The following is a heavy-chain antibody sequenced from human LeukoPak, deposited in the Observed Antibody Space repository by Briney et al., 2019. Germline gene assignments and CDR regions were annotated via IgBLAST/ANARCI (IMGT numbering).Heavy chain of an antibody. CDR1: GGSISSYY. J-gene: IGHJ4*02. Sequence: SETMSFTCTVSGGSISSYYWSWIRQPPGKGLEWIGYIYYSGSTNYNPSLKSRVTISVDTSKNQFSLKLSSVTAADTAVYYCARQNTATGNDYWGQGTLVTVSS. CDR2: IYYSGST. CDR3: ARQNTATGNDY. V-gene: IGHV4-59*08. D-gene: IGHD5-18*01.